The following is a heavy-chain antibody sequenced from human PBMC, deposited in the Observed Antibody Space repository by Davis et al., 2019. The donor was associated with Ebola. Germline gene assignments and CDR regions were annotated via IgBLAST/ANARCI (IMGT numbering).Heavy chain of an antibody. J-gene: IGHJ4*02. CDR1: GGTFSSYA. CDR2: IIPIFGAA. CDR3: ARAQFPTTSDH. Sequence: SVKVSCKAEGGTFSSYAISWVRQAPGQGLEWMGGIIPIFGAANYAQRFQGRVTMTTDTSTSTAYMEVGSLKSDDTAVYYCARAQFPTTSDHWGQGTLVTVSS. V-gene: IGHV1-69*05. D-gene: IGHD1-1*01.